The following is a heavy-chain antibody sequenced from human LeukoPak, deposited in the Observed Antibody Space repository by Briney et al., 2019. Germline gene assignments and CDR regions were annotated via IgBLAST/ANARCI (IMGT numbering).Heavy chain of an antibody. D-gene: IGHD3-10*01. CDR2: INPNSGGT. CDR3: ARNDLPYGSGSYEVHWFDP. Sequence: GASVKVSCKASGYTFTGYYMHWVRQAPGQGLEWMGWINPNSGGTNYAQKFQGRVTMTRDTSISTAYMELSRLRSDDTAVYYCARNDLPYGSGSYEVHWFDPWGQGTLVIVSS. V-gene: IGHV1-2*02. J-gene: IGHJ5*02. CDR1: GYTFTGYY.